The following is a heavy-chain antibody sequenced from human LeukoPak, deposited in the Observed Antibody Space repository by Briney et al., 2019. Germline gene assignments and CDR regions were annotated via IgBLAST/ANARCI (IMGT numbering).Heavy chain of an antibody. CDR2: LSCIDSSCTE. CDR3: ARITAHCFDH. D-gene: IGHD3-16*01. Sequence: GRSLRLSCAASGFTFGTFDMSRVRQAPGKGLEWVSTLSCIDSSCTEYYADSVKGRFTISRDNSKDTLFLQMSSLRVEDTAVYYCARITAHCFDHWGQGTLVTVSS. J-gene: IGHJ4*02. V-gene: IGHV3-23*01. CDR1: GFTFGTFD.